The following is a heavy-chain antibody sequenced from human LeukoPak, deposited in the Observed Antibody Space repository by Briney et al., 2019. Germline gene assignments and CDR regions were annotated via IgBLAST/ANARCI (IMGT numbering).Heavy chain of an antibody. CDR3: ARLKDDVTKFDY. J-gene: IGHJ4*02. CDR2: INQDVSRI. CDR1: GFSFSRYW. D-gene: IGHD2-8*01. Sequence: TGGSLRLSSAGSGFSFSRYWMAWVRQAPGKGLEWVASINQDVSRIHYVDSVKGRFTISRDNAKNSLFLQMNSLRVEDTAVYYCARLKDDVTKFDYWGQGTLVTLSS. V-gene: IGHV3-7*01.